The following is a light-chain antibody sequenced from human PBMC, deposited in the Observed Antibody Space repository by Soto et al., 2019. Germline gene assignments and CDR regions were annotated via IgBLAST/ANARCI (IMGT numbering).Light chain of an antibody. J-gene: IGKJ2*01. V-gene: IGKV1-5*01. Sequence: DIQMTQSPSTLSASVGDRVTITCRASQSISSWLAWYQQKPGKAPKLLIYDASSLESGVPSRFSGSGSGTEFTLTISSLQPDDFATYYCQQYNSYCTFGQGNKLEIK. CDR1: QSISSW. CDR2: DAS. CDR3: QQYNSYCT.